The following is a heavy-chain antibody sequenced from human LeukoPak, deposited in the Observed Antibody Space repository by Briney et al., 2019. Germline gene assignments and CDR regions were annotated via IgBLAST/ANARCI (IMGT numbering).Heavy chain of an antibody. Sequence: ASETLSLTCTVSGGSISTYYWSWIRQPPGKGLEWIGYIYYNGATDYNPSLKSRVTISVDTSKNQFSLKLSSVTAADTAVYYCARGAGGPYPYWGQGTLVTVSS. V-gene: IGHV4-59*01. J-gene: IGHJ4*02. D-gene: IGHD2-21*01. CDR3: ARGAGGPYPY. CDR1: GGSISTYY. CDR2: IYYNGAT.